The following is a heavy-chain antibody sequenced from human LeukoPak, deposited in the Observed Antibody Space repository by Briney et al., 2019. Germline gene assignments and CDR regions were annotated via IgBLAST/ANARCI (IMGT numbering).Heavy chain of an antibody. CDR3: ALRYTTSWYFDD. J-gene: IGHJ4*02. V-gene: IGHV3-23*01. D-gene: IGHD6-13*01. CDR1: GFTFTTYA. CDR2: ITVSGDST. Sequence: GGSLRLSCAASGFTFTTYAMSWVRQAPGKGLEWVSAITVSGDSTYYAGSVRGRFTISRDNSENTLYLQMNSLRAEDTAVYYCALRYTTSWYFDDWGQGTLVTVSS.